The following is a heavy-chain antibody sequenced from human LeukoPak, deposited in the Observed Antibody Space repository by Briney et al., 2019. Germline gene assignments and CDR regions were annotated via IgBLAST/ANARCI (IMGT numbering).Heavy chain of an antibody. CDR2: ITGSGGST. V-gene: IGHV3-23*01. Sequence: GGSLRLSCAASGFTFSNYAMSWVRQAPGKGLEWVSDITGSGGSTHHADSVKGRFTLSRDNSKNTVYLQMNSLRAEDTAVYYCARKTNSGYYYSFDHWGQGTLVTVSS. CDR1: GFTFSNYA. CDR3: ARKTNSGYYYSFDH. D-gene: IGHD3-22*01. J-gene: IGHJ4*02.